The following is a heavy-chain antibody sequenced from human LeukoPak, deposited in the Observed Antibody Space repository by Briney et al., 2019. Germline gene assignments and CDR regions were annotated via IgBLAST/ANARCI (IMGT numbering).Heavy chain of an antibody. D-gene: IGHD3-16*02. J-gene: IGHJ5*02. V-gene: IGHV4-39*07. CDR1: GGSISSSSYY. CDR3: ARGGKYDYVWGSYRQNWFDP. CDR2: IYYSGST. Sequence: ETLSLTCTVAGGSISSSSYYWGWIRQPPGKGLEWIGSIYYSGSTYYNPSLKSRVTISVDTSKNQFSLKLSSVTAADTAVYYCARGGKYDYVWGSYRQNWFDPWGQGTLVTVSS.